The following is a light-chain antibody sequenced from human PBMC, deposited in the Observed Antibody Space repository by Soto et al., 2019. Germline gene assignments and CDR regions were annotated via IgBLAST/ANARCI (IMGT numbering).Light chain of an antibody. V-gene: IGKV3D-15*01. CDR3: QQYNNWPLYT. CDR1: QSVSSN. J-gene: IGKJ2*01. CDR2: DAS. Sequence: EVVMTQSPATLPVSPGERATLSCRASQSVSSNLAWYQQKPGQAPRLLIYDASTRATGIPARFSGSGSGTEFTLTISSLQSEDFVVYYCQQYNNWPLYTFGQGTKLEIK.